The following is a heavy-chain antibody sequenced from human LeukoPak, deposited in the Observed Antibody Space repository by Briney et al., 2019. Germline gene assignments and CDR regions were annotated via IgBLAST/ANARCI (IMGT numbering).Heavy chain of an antibody. V-gene: IGHV3-21*01. CDR3: ASCWELRTSDAFDI. CDR2: ITSSSSDI. D-gene: IGHD1-26*01. CDR1: GFTFSSHY. Sequence: PGGSLRLSCAASGFTFSSHYMNWVRQAPGKGLELVSSITSSSSDIFYADSVKGRFTISRDNAKNSLYLQMNSLRAEDTAVYYCASCWELRTSDAFDIWGQGTMVTVSS. J-gene: IGHJ3*02.